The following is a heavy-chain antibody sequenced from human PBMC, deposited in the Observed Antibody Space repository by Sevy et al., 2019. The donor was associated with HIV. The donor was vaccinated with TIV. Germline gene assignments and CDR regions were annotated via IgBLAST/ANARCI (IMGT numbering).Heavy chain of an antibody. V-gene: IGHV3-15*07. CDR2: IKSKTDGWTT. J-gene: IGHJ4*02. CDR1: GFTISNAW. CDR3: TTDGVGYNDGYSFDY. D-gene: IGHD5-18*01. Sequence: GGSLRLSCAASGFTISNAWMNWVRQAPGKGLEWDGRIKSKTDGWTTDYAAPVKGRFTIPRQDAKNTLHRQMNSLKTEETAVYYGTTDGVGYNDGYSFDYGGQGTLVTVS.